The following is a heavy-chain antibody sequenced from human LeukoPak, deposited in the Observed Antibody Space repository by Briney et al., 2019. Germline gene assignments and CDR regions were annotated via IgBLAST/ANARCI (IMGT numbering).Heavy chain of an antibody. J-gene: IGHJ4*02. D-gene: IGHD1-14*01. V-gene: IGHV3-23*01. Sequence: GASLRLSCAASGFTFSSYAMSWVRQAPGKGLEWVSAISGSGGSTYYADSVKGRFTISRDNSKNTLYLQMNSLRAEDTAVYYCAKDLIFNRGGLGYGGQGTLVTVSS. CDR1: GFTFSSYA. CDR2: ISGSGGST. CDR3: AKDLIFNRGGLGY.